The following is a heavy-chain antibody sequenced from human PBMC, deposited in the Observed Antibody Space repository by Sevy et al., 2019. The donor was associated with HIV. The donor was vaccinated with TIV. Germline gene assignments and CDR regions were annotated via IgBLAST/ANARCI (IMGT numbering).Heavy chain of an antibody. Sequence: SESLSLTCTVSGGSISSYYWSWIRQPPGKGLEWIGYIYYSGSTNYNPSLKSRVTISVDTSKNQFSLKLSSVTAADTAGYYCARGLGGGGDYYDSSGYYHYFDYWGQGTLVTVSS. CDR1: GGSISSYY. CDR2: IYYSGST. J-gene: IGHJ4*02. D-gene: IGHD3-22*01. CDR3: ARGLGGGGDYYDSSGYYHYFDY. V-gene: IGHV4-59*01.